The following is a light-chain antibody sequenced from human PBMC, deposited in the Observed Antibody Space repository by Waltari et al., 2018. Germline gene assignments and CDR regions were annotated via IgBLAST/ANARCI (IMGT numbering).Light chain of an antibody. CDR3: TSYTGSNLV. Sequence: QSALTQPPSASGSLGQSVTISCTGTSSDVGGYNYVSWYQHHPGKGPKLRIYEVTKRPSGVPDRVSGSRSGNTASLTVSGLQAEDEADYYCTSYTGSNLVFGGGTKLTVL. V-gene: IGLV2-8*01. CDR1: SSDVGGYNY. CDR2: EVT. J-gene: IGLJ3*02.